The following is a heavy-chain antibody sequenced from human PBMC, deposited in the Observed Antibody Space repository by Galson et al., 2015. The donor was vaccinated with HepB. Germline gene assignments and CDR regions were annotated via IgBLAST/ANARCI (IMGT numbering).Heavy chain of an antibody. Sequence: SLRLSCAASGFTFSNAWVSWVRQAPGKGLEWVGRIKSKTDGGTTDYAAPVKGRFTISRDDSKNALYLQMNSLKTEDTAVYYCTTDPTGEQWPPDYWGQGTLVTVSS. V-gene: IGHV3-15*01. CDR2: IKSKTDGGTT. D-gene: IGHD6-19*01. CDR1: GFTFSNAW. J-gene: IGHJ4*02. CDR3: TTDPTGEQWPPDY.